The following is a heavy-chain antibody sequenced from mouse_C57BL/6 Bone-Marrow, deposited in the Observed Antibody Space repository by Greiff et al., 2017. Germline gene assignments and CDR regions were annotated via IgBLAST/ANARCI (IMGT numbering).Heavy chain of an antibody. CDR3: ARQGYGSSYEFAY. D-gene: IGHD1-1*01. CDR1: GYTFTSYW. J-gene: IGHJ3*01. Sequence: QVQLKQPGAELVKPGASVKLSCKASGYTFTSYWMHWVKQRPGRGLEWIGRIDPNSGGTKYNEKFKSKATLTVDKPSSTAYMQLSSLTSEDSAVYYCARQGYGSSYEFAYWGQGTLVTVSA. CDR2: IDPNSGGT. V-gene: IGHV1-72*01.